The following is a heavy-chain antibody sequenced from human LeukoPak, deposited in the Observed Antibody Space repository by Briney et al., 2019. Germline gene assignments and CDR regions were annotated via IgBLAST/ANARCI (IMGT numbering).Heavy chain of an antibody. D-gene: IGHD2-2*02. CDR1: GGSISSSSYY. CDR2: IYYSGST. J-gene: IGHJ6*02. Sequence: PSETLSLTCTVSGGSISSSSYYWGWIRQPPGTGLEWIGSIYYSGSTYYNPSLKSRVTISVDTSKNQFSLKLSSVTAADTAVYYCARQGRGCSSTSCYTSYYYYGMDVWGQGTTVTVSS. V-gene: IGHV4-39*01. CDR3: ARQGRGCSSTSCYTSYYYYGMDV.